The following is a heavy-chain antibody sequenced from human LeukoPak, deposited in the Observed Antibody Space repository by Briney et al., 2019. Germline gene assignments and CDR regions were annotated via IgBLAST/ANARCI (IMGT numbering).Heavy chain of an antibody. CDR3: ARDDVDIVATINRGFDY. Sequence: PGGSLRLSCDASGFNFRKYGMTWVRQAPGKGLEWVSSITVDGEDTFYADSVKGRFTISRDNSKNTLYLQMNSLRAEDTAVYYCARDDVDIVATINRGFDYWGQGTLVTVSS. J-gene: IGHJ4*02. V-gene: IGHV3-23*01. CDR1: GFNFRKYG. D-gene: IGHD5-12*01. CDR2: ITVDGEDT.